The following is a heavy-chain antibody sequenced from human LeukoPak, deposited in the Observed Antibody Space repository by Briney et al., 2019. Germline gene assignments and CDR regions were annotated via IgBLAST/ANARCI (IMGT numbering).Heavy chain of an antibody. Sequence: GGSLRLSCAASGFTFSSYGMHWVRQAPGKGLEWVAFIRYDGSNKYYADSVKGRFTISRDNSKNTLYLQMNSLRADDTAVYYCARGYCSSTSCYARTWFDPWGQGTLVTVSS. D-gene: IGHD2-2*01. CDR3: ARGYCSSTSCYARTWFDP. CDR1: GFTFSSYG. J-gene: IGHJ5*02. V-gene: IGHV3-30*02. CDR2: IRYDGSNK.